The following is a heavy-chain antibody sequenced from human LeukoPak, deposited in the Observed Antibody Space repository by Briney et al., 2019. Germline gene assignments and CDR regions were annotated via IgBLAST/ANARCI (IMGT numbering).Heavy chain of an antibody. D-gene: IGHD3-3*01. CDR3: ARHPPRYYDFWSGYYSTFDP. CDR2: IYYSGST. CDR1: GGSISSSSYY. V-gene: IGHV4-39*01. J-gene: IGHJ5*02. Sequence: PSETLSLTCTVSGGSISSSSYYWGWIRQPPGKGLEWIGSIYYSGSTYYNPSLKSRVTISVDTSKNQFSLKLSSVTAADTAVYNCARHPPRYYDFWSGYYSTFDPWGQGTLVTVSS.